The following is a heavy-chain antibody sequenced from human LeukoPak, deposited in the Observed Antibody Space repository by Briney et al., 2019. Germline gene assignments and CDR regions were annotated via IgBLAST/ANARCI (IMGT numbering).Heavy chain of an antibody. CDR2: IYYSGST. CDR3: ARGPRNHSSGWSLNYYYYMDV. Sequence: SETLSLTCTVSGGSISSSSYYWGWIRQPPGKGLEWIGSIYYSGSTYYNPSLKSRVTISVDTSKNQFSLNLSSVTAADTAVYYCARGPRNHSSGWSLNYYYYMDVWGKGTTVTVSS. J-gene: IGHJ6*03. D-gene: IGHD6-19*01. V-gene: IGHV4-39*07. CDR1: GGSISSSSYY.